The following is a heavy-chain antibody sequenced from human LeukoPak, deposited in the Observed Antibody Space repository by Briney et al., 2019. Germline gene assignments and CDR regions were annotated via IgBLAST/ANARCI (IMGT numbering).Heavy chain of an antibody. CDR2: IYYSGST. CDR1: GGSISSYY. CDR3: ATSSRDYGDYSDAFDI. D-gene: IGHD4-17*01. Sequence: SETLSLTCTGSGGSISSYYWSWIRQPPGKGLEWIGYIYYSGSTNYNPSLKSRVTISVDTSKNQFSLKLSSVTAADTAVYYCATSSRDYGDYSDAFDIWGQGTMVTVSS. V-gene: IGHV4-59*08. J-gene: IGHJ3*02.